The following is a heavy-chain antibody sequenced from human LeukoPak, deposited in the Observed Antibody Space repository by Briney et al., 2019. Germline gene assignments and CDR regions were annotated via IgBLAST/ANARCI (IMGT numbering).Heavy chain of an antibody. CDR2: ISSSSSYI. CDR3: ARSGRNYDDAFDI. Sequence: GGSLRLSCAASGFTFSSYSINWVRQAPGKGLEWVSCISSSSSYIYYADSMKGRFTISRDNARNSLYLQMNSLGAEDTAVYYCARSGRNYDDAFDIWGQGTMVTVSS. CDR1: GFTFSSYS. J-gene: IGHJ3*02. V-gene: IGHV3-21*01. D-gene: IGHD3-3*01.